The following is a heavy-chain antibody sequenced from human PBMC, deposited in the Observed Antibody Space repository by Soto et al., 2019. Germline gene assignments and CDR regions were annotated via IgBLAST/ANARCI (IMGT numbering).Heavy chain of an antibody. CDR2: INPNSGGT. Sequence: GASVKVSCKASGYTFTSYGISWVRQAPGQGLEWLVWINPNSGGTNYAQKFQAWVTMTRDTSISTAYMELTRLRFDDTAVYFCARGVSTEHIVVGGPCYFDYWGQGTLVTVSS. D-gene: IGHD2-21*01. V-gene: IGHV1-2*04. J-gene: IGHJ4*02. CDR3: ARGVSTEHIVVGGPCYFDY. CDR1: GYTFTSYG.